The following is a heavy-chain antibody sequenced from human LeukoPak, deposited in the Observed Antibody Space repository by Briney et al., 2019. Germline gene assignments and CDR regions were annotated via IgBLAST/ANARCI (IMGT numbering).Heavy chain of an antibody. CDR1: GGSFSGYY. D-gene: IGHD3-16*02. CDR3: ARRFEHYDYVWGSYRPYNWFDP. CDR2: INHSGST. Sequence: PSETLSLTCAVYGGSFSGYYWSWIRQPPGKGLEWIGEINHSGSTNYNPSLKSRVTISVDTSKNQFSLKLSSVTAADTAVYYCARRFEHYDYVWGSYRPYNWFDPWGQGTLVTVSS. V-gene: IGHV4-34*01. J-gene: IGHJ5*02.